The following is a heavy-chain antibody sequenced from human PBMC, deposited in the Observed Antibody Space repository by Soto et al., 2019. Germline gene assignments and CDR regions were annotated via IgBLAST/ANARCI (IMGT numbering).Heavy chain of an antibody. CDR1: GFSLSTSGVG. CDR3: AHRRGGVVQGGAFDI. Sequence: SGPTLVNPTQTLTLTCTFSGFSLSTSGVGVGWIRQPPGKALEWLALIYWDDDKRYSPSLKSRLTITKDTSKNQVVLTMTNMDPVDTATYYCAHRRGGVVQGGAFDIWCQGTMVTVSS. D-gene: IGHD2-15*01. J-gene: IGHJ3*02. V-gene: IGHV2-5*02. CDR2: IYWDDDK.